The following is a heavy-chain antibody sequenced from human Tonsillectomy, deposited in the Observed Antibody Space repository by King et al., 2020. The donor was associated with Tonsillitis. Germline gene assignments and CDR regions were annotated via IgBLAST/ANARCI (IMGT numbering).Heavy chain of an antibody. Sequence: VQLQESGPGLVKPSETLSLTCTVSGDSINGYYWSWLRQPPGKGLEWIGYMYYRGSTNYNPSLKSRVTISADTSKNQFSLKLTSVTAADPAVYYCARGFWYFDLWGRGTLVTVSS. CDR2: MYYRGST. CDR3: ARGFWYFDL. J-gene: IGHJ2*01. V-gene: IGHV4-59*01. CDR1: GDSINGYY.